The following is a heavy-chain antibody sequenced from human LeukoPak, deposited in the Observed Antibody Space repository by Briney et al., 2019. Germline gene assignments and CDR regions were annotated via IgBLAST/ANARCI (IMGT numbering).Heavy chain of an antibody. CDR2: IYYTGST. J-gene: IGHJ3*02. D-gene: IGHD3-10*01. V-gene: IGHV4-30-4*08. CDR3: ARVRPPGAFDI. Sequence: PSETLSLACTVSGGSISSSSYYWGWIRQPPGKGLEWIGYIYYTGSTYYNPSLKSRVTISVDASKKQFSLKLRSVTAADTAVYYCARVRPPGAFDIWGQGTMVTVSS. CDR1: GGSISSSSYY.